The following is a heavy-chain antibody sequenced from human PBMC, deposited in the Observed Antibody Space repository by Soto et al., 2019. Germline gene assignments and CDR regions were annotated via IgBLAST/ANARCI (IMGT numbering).Heavy chain of an antibody. D-gene: IGHD2-2*01. CDR2: TYYRSKWYN. Sequence: SQTLSLTCAISGDSVSSNSAAWNWIRQSPSRGLEWLGRTYYRSKWYNDYAVSVKSRITINPDTSKNQFSLQLNSVAPEDTAAYYCARDFIVVVPGGNYYYGLDVWGQGTTVTVSS. CDR3: ARDFIVVVPGGNYYYGLDV. V-gene: IGHV6-1*01. CDR1: GDSVSSNSAA. J-gene: IGHJ6*02.